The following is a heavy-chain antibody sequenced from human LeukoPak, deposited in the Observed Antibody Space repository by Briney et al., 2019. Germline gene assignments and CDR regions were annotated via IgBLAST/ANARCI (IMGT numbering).Heavy chain of an antibody. V-gene: IGHV1-2*04. CDR1: GYTFTGYY. Sequence: GASVNVSCKASGYTFTGYYMHWVRQAPGQGLEWMGWVNPNSGGTNYAQKFQGWVTMTRDTSISTAYMELSRLRSDDTAVYYCARDSVGYSSSSDAFDIWGQGTMVTVSS. CDR3: ARDSVGYSSSSDAFDI. CDR2: VNPNSGGT. D-gene: IGHD6-13*01. J-gene: IGHJ3*02.